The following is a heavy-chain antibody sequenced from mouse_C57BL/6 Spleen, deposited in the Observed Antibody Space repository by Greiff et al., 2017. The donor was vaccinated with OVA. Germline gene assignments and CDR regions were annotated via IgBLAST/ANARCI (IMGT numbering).Heavy chain of an antibody. J-gene: IGHJ4*01. CDR3: ARIGNYDDAMDY. Sequence: QVQLQQPGAELVKPGASVKMSCKASGYTFTSYWITWVKQRPGQGLEWIGDIYPGSGSTNYNEKFKSKATLTVDTSSSPAYMPLSSLTYEDSAVYYCARIGNYDDAMDYWGQGTSVTVSS. CDR1: GYTFTSYW. V-gene: IGHV1-55*01. CDR2: IYPGSGST. D-gene: IGHD2-4*01.